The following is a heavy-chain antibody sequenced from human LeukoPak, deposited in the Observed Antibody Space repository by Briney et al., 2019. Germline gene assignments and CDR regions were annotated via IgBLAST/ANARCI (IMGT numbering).Heavy chain of an antibody. CDR1: GGSISNYY. CDR2: IYYSGST. Sequence: SETLSLTCTVSGGSISNYYWSWTRQPPGKGLEWIGNIYYSGSTYFKPSLKSRVTISVDTSKNQFSLKLSSVTAADTTVYYCARGGYYGSGNDFRFDPWGQEPWSPSPQ. J-gene: IGHJ5*02. V-gene: IGHV4-59*01. D-gene: IGHD3-10*01. CDR3: ARGGYYGSGNDFRFDP.